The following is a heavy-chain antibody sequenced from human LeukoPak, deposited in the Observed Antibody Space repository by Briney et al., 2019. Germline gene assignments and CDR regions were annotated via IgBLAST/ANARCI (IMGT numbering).Heavy chain of an antibody. CDR3: ARHFSSGCSGYGIDY. V-gene: IGHV4-59*08. D-gene: IGHD5-12*01. CDR1: GGSISSYY. CDR2: IYYSGST. Sequence: SETLSLTCTVSGGSISSYYWSWIRQPPGKGLEWIGYIYYSGSTNYNPSLKSRVTISVDTSKNQFSLKLSSVTAADTAVYYCARHFSSGCSGYGIDYWGQGTLVTVSS. J-gene: IGHJ4*02.